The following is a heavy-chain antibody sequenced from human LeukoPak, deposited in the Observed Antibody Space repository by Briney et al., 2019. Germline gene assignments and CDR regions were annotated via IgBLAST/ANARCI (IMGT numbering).Heavy chain of an antibody. CDR1: GFTFSSYS. J-gene: IGHJ6*04. D-gene: IGHD3-16*01. CDR3: AKSTRAVMAMMDV. V-gene: IGHV3-21*01. Sequence: SGGSLRLSCAASGFTFSSYSMNWVRQAPGKGLEWVSSISSRSTYIYHADSVKGRFTISRGNAKNSLFLQMNSLRAEDTAVYFCAKSTRAVMAMMDVWGKGTTVTVSS. CDR2: ISSRSTYI.